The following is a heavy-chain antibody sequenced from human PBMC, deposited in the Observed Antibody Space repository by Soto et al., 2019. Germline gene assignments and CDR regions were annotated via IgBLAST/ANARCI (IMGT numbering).Heavy chain of an antibody. CDR3: ARDPYTLYYFDY. CDR2: MSFDGNNK. V-gene: IGHV3-30-3*01. Sequence: QVQLVESGGGVVQPVRSLRLSCAASGFPFSTYTLHWVRQAPGKGLEWVAVMSFDGNNKYYADSVKGRFTISRDNSKNTRYLQVNSLRAEDTAVYYCARDPYTLYYFDYWGQGTLVTVSS. D-gene: IGHD2-2*02. J-gene: IGHJ4*02. CDR1: GFPFSTYT.